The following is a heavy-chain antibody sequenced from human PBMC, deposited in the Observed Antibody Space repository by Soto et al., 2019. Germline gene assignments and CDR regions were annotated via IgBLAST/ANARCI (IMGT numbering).Heavy chain of an antibody. J-gene: IGHJ4*02. Sequence: ASVKVSCKVSGYTFTDYYMHWVRQAPGQGLEWMGWINPNSGGTKSAEKFQGRVTMTRDTSISTAYMELSRLTSDDTAVYYCASAAVTGTAGLNFWGQGTQVTVSS. CDR3: ASAAVTGTAGLNF. CDR2: INPNSGGT. CDR1: GYTFTDYY. V-gene: IGHV1-2*02. D-gene: IGHD6-19*01.